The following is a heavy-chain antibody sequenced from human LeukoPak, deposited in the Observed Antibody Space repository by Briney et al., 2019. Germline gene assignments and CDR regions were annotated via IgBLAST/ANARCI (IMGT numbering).Heavy chain of an antibody. CDR2: VSTYYGNT. CDR3: ARSGYCTATSCYEGWFDP. CDR1: GYTFTTYG. J-gene: IGHJ5*02. V-gene: IGHV1-18*01. Sequence: ASVTVSCKASGYTFTTYGITWVRQAPGQGREGMGWVSTYYGNTNYEHNPQGRGTMTTDTSPSTAFLVLRSLGSHDTAVYYCARSGYCTATSCYEGWFDPWGQGTLVTVSS. D-gene: IGHD2-2*01.